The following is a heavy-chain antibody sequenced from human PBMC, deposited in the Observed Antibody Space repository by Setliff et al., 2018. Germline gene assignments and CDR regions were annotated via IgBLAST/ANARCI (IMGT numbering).Heavy chain of an antibody. V-gene: IGHV1-18*01. CDR2: IGAYTGNT. CDR3: SRLVRFCTRTSCQRLSGDDY. CDR1: GYTLINYG. J-gene: IGHJ4*02. Sequence: GASVKVSCKASGYTLINYGISWVRQAPGQGLEWMGWIGAYTGNTNYAQKFQGGVSLTTDTSTTTAYMDLRSLRPDDTAIYFCSRLVRFCTRTSCQRLSGDDYWGQGTLVTVSS. D-gene: IGHD2-2*01.